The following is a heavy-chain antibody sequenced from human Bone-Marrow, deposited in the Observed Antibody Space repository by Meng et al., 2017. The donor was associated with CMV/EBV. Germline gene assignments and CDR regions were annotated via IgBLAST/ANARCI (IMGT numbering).Heavy chain of an antibody. V-gene: IGHV4-34*01. CDR2: INHSGST. CDR3: AAPVGATITASDAFDI. CDR1: GGSFSGYY. D-gene: IGHD1-26*01. Sequence: SETLSLTCAVYGGSFSGYYWSWIRQPPGKGLEWIGEINHSGSTNYNPSLKSRVTISVDTSKNQFSLKLSSVTAADTAVYYCAAPVGATITASDAFDIWGQGTMVTVSS. J-gene: IGHJ3*02.